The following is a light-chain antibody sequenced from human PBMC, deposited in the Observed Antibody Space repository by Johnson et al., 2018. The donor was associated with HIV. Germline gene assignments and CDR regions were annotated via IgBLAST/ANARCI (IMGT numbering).Light chain of an antibody. CDR1: SSNIGNNY. J-gene: IGLJ1*01. CDR2: DNN. V-gene: IGLV1-51*01. Sequence: QSVLTQPPSVSAAPGQKVTISCSGSSSNIGNNYVSWYQQLPRTAPKLLIYDNNKRPSGIPDRFSGSKSGTSATLGITGLQTGDEADYYCGSWDSSLLYVFGTGTKVSIL. CDR3: GSWDSSLLYV.